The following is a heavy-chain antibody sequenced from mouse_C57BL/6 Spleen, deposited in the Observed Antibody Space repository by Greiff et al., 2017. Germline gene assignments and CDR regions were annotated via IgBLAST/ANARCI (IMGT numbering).Heavy chain of an antibody. V-gene: IGHV1-64*01. CDR3: ARSGIYYDYGGAMDD. CDR2: IHPNSGST. Sequence: QVQLQQPGAELVKPGASVKLSCKASGYTFTSYWMHWVKQRPGQGLEWIGMIHPNSGSTNYNEKFKSKATLTVDKSSSTAYMQLSSLTSEDSAVYYGARSGIYYDYGGAMDDWGQGPSVTGSS. CDR1: GYTFTSYW. J-gene: IGHJ4*01. D-gene: IGHD2-4*01.